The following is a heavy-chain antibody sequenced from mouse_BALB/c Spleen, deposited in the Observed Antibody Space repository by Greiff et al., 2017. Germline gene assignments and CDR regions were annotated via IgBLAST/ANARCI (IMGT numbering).Heavy chain of an antibody. CDR2: ISSGGSYT. Sequence: EVKLVESGGGLVKPGGSLKLSCAASGFTFSSYAMSWVRQTPEKRLEWVATISSGGSYTYYPDSVKGRFTISRDNAKNTLYLQMSSLRSEDTAMYYCARHPYYEYAMDYWGQGTSVTVSS. CDR3: ARHPYYEYAMDY. J-gene: IGHJ4*01. V-gene: IGHV5-9-3*01. CDR1: GFTFSSYA. D-gene: IGHD2-4*01.